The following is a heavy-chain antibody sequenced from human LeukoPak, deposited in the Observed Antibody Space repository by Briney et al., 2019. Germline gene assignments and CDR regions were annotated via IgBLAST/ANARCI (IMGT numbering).Heavy chain of an antibody. CDR1: GFTFSNYW. V-gene: IGHV3-7*05. D-gene: IGHD1-26*01. CDR2: IKKDGSEK. CDR3: ARGVSGSYDY. J-gene: IGHJ4*02. Sequence: GGSLRLSCAASGFTFSNYWMNWVRQAPGKGLEWVANIKKDGSEKYYVGSVKGRFTISRDNAKNSLYVQMNSLRAEDTAVYYCARGVSGSYDYWGQGTLVTVSS.